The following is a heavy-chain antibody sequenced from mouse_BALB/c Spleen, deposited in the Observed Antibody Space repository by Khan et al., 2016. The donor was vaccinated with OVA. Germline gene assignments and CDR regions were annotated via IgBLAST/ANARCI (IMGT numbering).Heavy chain of an antibody. Sequence: VQLQQSGAELVRPGTSVKMSCKASGYTFTNYLLGWVKQRPGHGLEWIGDIYPGGDYTNYNEKFKGRATLTVDTSSNTAYMQLSSLTSEDSAVYFCTRWATWFFDVWGAGTTVTVSS. CDR2: IYPGGDYT. V-gene: IGHV1-63*02. CDR1: GYTFTNYL. J-gene: IGHJ1*01. CDR3: TRWATWFFDV. D-gene: IGHD3-1*01.